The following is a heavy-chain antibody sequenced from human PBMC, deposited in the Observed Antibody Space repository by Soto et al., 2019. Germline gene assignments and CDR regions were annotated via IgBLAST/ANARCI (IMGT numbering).Heavy chain of an antibody. CDR3: ARDRPPGSLYGMDA. V-gene: IGHV1-18*01. CDR2: ISADSGYT. CDR1: GYIFTTYG. J-gene: IGHJ6*02. Sequence: QIKLVQCGGEMERPGASVTVSCEASGYIFTTYGLSWVRQTPAHGLEWMGWISADSGYTQYAQFLQGRVTMTRDTSTNTGYMELRDLTSDDTGIYYCARDRPPGSLYGMDAWGQGTAVTVSS.